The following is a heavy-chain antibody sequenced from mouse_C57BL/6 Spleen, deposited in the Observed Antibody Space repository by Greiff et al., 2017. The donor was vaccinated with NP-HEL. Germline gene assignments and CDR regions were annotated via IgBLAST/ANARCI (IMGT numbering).Heavy chain of an antibody. D-gene: IGHD2-3*01. V-gene: IGHV1-82*01. CDR3: ARYDGYFDY. CDR2: IYPGDGDT. CDR1: GYAFTSSW. J-gene: IGHJ2*01. Sequence: VKLMESGPELVKPGASVKISCKASGYAFTSSWMNWVKQRPGKGLEWIGRIYPGDGDTNYNGKFKGKATLTADKSSSTAYMQLSSLTSEDSAVYFCARYDGYFDYWGQGTTLTVSS.